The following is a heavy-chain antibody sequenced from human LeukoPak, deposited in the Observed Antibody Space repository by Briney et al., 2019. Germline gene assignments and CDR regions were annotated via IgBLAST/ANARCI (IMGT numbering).Heavy chain of an antibody. CDR1: GGSFSGYY. CDR2: INHSGST. CDR3: ARGHGSGWYYYWFDP. V-gene: IGHV4-34*01. D-gene: IGHD6-19*01. Sequence: SETLSLTCAVYGGSFSGYYWSWIRQPPGKGLEWIGEINHSGSTNYNPSLKSRVTISVDTSKNRFSLKLSSVTAADTAVYCCARGHGSGWYYYWFDPWGQGTLVTVSS. J-gene: IGHJ5*02.